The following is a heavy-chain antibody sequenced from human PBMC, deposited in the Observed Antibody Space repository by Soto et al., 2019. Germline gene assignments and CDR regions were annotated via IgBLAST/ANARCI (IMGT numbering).Heavy chain of an antibody. V-gene: IGHV1-18*01. D-gene: IGHD2-15*01. CDR3: ARAYSPGLFDP. J-gene: IGHJ5*02. CDR2: ISANNVNT. CDR1: GYTFTSYG. Sequence: QVQLVQSGAEVKKPGASVKVSCKASGYTFTSYGISWVRQAPGQGLEWMGWISANNVNTKYAQNFQGRVTMTTDTSTSTAYMELRSLRSDDTAVYYCARAYSPGLFDPWGQGTLVTVSS.